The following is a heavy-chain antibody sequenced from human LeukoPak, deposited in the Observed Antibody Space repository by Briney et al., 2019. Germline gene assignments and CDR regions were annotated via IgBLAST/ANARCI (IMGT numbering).Heavy chain of an antibody. Sequence: PGGSLRLSCAASGFTFSDYQMSWIRQAPGKGLEWVSYISNSGYTIYYADSVKGRFTISRDNAKNSLYLQVNSLRAEDTAVYYCVRYRSSSMDYWGQGTLVTVSS. CDR2: ISNSGYTI. CDR3: VRYRSSSMDY. J-gene: IGHJ4*02. D-gene: IGHD6-6*01. CDR1: GFTFSDYQ. V-gene: IGHV3-11*01.